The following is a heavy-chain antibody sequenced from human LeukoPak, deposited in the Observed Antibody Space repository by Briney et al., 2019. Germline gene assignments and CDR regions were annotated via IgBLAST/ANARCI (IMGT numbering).Heavy chain of an antibody. CDR1: GFTFGTHA. V-gene: IGHV3-23*01. D-gene: IGHD5-18*01. CDR2: ISGNGGST. J-gene: IGHJ4*02. Sequence: GGSLRLSCTASGFTFGTHAMTWVRQARGRGLEWVSSISGNGGSTYYAASVLGRFTISRDNSKNTLYLHMNSLRAEDTAVYYCAKGLTWIQSWVDYWGQGTLVTVSS. CDR3: AKGLTWIQSWVDY.